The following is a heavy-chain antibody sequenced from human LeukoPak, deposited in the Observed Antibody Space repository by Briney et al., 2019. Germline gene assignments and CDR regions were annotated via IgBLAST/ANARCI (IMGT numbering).Heavy chain of an antibody. CDR1: GFTFSNHA. J-gene: IGHJ6*02. Sequence: GGSLRLSCAASGFTFSNHAMHWVRQAPGSGLEWVAVISYDGSNKYYADSVKGRVTISRDNSKNTLYLQMDSLRAEDTAVYYCARDPGKDAPMDVWGQGTTVTVSS. CDR2: ISYDGSNK. V-gene: IGHV3-30-3*01. CDR3: ARDPGKDAPMDV.